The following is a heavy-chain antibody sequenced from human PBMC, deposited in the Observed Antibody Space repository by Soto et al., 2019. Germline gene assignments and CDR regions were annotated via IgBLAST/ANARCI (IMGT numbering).Heavy chain of an antibody. CDR2: IYRGDGT. CDR1: GFIVSDNY. V-gene: IGHV3-66*01. J-gene: IGHJ6*02. Sequence: PGGSLRLSCAASGFIVSDNYMSWVRQAPGKGPEWVSGIYRGDGTYYADSVKGRFTISRDNAKNSLYLQMNSLRAEDTAVYYCARFYYDSSGYLPSPYYYYYGMDVWGQGTTVTVSS. CDR3: ARFYYDSSGYLPSPYYYYYGMDV. D-gene: IGHD3-22*01.